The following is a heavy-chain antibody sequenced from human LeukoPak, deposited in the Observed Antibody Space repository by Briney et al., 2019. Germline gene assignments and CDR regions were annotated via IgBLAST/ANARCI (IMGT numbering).Heavy chain of an antibody. CDR1: GFTFSSYS. D-gene: IGHD2-2*01. V-gene: IGHV3-21*01. CDR2: ISSSSSYI. CDR3: ARDRYCSSTSCYFDY. Sequence: GGSLRLSCAASGFTFSSYSMNWVRQAPGKGLECVSSISSSSSYIYYADSVKGRFTISRDNAKNSLYLQMNSLRAEDTAVYYCARDRYCSSTSCYFDYWGQGTLVTVSS. J-gene: IGHJ4*02.